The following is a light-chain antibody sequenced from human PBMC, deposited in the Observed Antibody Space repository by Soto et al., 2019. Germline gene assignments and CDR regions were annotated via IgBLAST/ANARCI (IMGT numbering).Light chain of an antibody. V-gene: IGKV2-28*01. CDR2: LGS. CDR3: MQALQTPWT. J-gene: IGKJ1*01. CDR1: QSLLHSSGDTY. Sequence: IVMTQSPLSLPVTPGEPASISCRSSQSLLHSSGDTYLDWYLQKPGQSLQLLIYLGSNRASGVPDRFSGSGSGTDFTLKISRVEAEDVRVYYCMQALQTPWTFGQGTKVEIK.